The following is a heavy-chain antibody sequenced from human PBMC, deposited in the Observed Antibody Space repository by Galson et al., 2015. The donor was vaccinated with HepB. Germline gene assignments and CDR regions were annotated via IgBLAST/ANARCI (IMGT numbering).Heavy chain of an antibody. CDR2: IDPSDSYT. V-gene: IGHV5-10-1*01. D-gene: IGHD5-18*01. CDR3: AGNSERPRLGSYYYGMDV. Sequence: QSGAEVKKPGESLRISCKGSGYSFTSYWISWVRQMPGKGLEWMGRIDPSDSYTNYSPSFQGHVTISADKSISTAYLQWSSLKASDTAMYYCAGNSERPRLGSYYYGMDVWGQGTTVTVSS. CDR1: GYSFTSYW. J-gene: IGHJ6*02.